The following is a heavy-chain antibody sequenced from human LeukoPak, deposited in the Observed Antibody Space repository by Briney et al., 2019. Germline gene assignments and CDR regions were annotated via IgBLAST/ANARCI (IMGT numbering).Heavy chain of an antibody. CDR3: ATGHSSGWFDY. Sequence: SETLSLTCTVPGGSISGDYWSWIRQPPGKGLEWIGYISYSATTNYNPSLKSRVSFSIDTSKNQFSLKLTPVSAADTAVYFCATGHSSGWFDYWGQGTLVSVSS. CDR2: ISYSATT. D-gene: IGHD6-19*01. J-gene: IGHJ4*02. V-gene: IGHV4-59*01. CDR1: GGSISGDY.